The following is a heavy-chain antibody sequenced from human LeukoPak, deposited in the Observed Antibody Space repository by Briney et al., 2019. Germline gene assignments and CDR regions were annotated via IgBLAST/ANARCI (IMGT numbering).Heavy chain of an antibody. D-gene: IGHD5-24*01. Sequence: PGGSLRLSCGASGFTFSTYAMTWVRQAPGKGLEWVSGMVGSGDAFYADSVKGRFTISRDNSKNTVYLQMNSQRVEDTAVYYCAKDLHYNDGKWEFDPWGQGTLVTVSS. CDR3: AKDLHYNDGKWEFDP. CDR1: GFTFSTYA. J-gene: IGHJ5*02. V-gene: IGHV3-23*01. CDR2: MVGSGDA.